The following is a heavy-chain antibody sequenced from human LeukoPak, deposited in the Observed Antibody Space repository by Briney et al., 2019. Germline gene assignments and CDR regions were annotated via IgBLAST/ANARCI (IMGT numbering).Heavy chain of an antibody. Sequence: GGALRLSCVASGFTFCDYSMNGVRQAPGRGLEWVLHISGSSSVIYYADSAKGRFTISRDNAKNSLFLQMGSLRADDTAVYYGASRVGALDYWGQGTLVTVSS. V-gene: IGHV3-48*01. D-gene: IGHD1-26*01. J-gene: IGHJ4*02. CDR3: ASRVGALDY. CDR1: GFTFCDYS. CDR2: ISGSSSVI.